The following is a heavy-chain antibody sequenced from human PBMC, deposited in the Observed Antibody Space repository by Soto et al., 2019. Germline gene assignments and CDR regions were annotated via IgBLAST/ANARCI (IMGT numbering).Heavy chain of an antibody. J-gene: IGHJ4*02. D-gene: IGHD5-18*01. V-gene: IGHV1-46*01. CDR2: INPSGGST. CDR3: ARDGEIQLWIGYFDY. CDR1: GYTFTSYY. Sequence: GASVKVSCKASGYTFTSYYMHWVRQAPGQGLEWMGIINPSGGSTSYAQKFQGRVTMTRDTSTSTVYMELSSLRSEDTAVYYCARDGEIQLWIGYFDYWGQGTLVTVSS.